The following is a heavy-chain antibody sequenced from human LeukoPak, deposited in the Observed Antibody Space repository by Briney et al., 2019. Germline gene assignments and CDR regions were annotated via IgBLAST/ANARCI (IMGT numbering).Heavy chain of an antibody. V-gene: IGHV3-33*01. CDR1: GFTFSSYG. Sequence: GGSLRLSCAASGFTFSSYGMHWVRQAPGKGLEWVAVIWYDGSNKYYADSVKGRFTISRDNSKNTLYLQMNSLRAEDTAVYYCARVVGREVPAAMPGAHYYMDVWGKGTTVTVSS. CDR3: ARVVGREVPAAMPGAHYYMDV. J-gene: IGHJ6*03. D-gene: IGHD2-2*01. CDR2: IWYDGSNK.